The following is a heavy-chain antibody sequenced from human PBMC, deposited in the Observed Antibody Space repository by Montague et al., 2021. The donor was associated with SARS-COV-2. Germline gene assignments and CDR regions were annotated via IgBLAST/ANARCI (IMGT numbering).Heavy chain of an antibody. V-gene: IGHV4-59*01. CDR1: AGSISSYY. CDR3: ARGGGNSADYYNYTMDV. J-gene: IGHJ6*02. CDR2: IYHNGST. D-gene: IGHD4-23*01. Sequence: SETQSLTCTVSAGSISSYYWTWIRQPPGKGLESIGYIYHNGSTKYNPSLKSRVTISVATSKNQFSLKLSSVSVADTVVYYCARGGGNSADYYNYTMDVWGQGTTVTVSS.